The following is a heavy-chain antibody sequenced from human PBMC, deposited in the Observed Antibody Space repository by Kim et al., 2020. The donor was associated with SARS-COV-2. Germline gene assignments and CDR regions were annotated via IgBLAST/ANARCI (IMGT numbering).Heavy chain of an antibody. CDR1: GFTFSSYG. V-gene: IGHV3-30*18. CDR2: ISYDGSNK. Sequence: GGSLRLSCAASGFTFSSYGMHWVRQAPGKGLEWVAVISYDGSNKYYADSVKGRFTISRDNSKNTLYLQMNSLRAEDTAVYYCAKAYPVDTAMDNYFDYWG. CDR3: AKAYPVDTAMDNYFDY. J-gene: IGHJ4*01. D-gene: IGHD5-18*01.